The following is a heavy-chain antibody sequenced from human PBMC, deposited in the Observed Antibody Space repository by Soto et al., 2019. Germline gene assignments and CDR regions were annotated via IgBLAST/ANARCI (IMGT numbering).Heavy chain of an antibody. V-gene: IGHV3-30*19. CDR2: ISYDGSNK. CDR1: GFNFSSYG. J-gene: IGHJ4*02. CDR3: ARDKRDLRFLEWSYYFDY. D-gene: IGHD3-3*01. Sequence: GGSLRLSCAASGFNFSSYGMHWVRQAPGKGLEWVALISYDGSNKYYADSVKGRFTISRDNSKNTLYLQMNSLRAEDTAVYYCARDKRDLRFLEWSYYFDYWGQGTLVTVSS.